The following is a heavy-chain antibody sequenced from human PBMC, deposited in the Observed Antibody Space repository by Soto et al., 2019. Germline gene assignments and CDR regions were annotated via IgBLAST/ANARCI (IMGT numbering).Heavy chain of an antibody. CDR3: ASAAAAGTYYYYGMDV. V-gene: IGHV3-30-3*01. CDR1: GFTFSSYA. Sequence: QVQLVESGGGVVQPGRSLRLSCAASGFTFSSYAMHWVRQAPGKGLEWVAVISYDGSNKYYADSVKGRFTISRDNSKNTLYLQMNSLRAEDTAVYYCASAAAAGTYYYYGMDVWGQGTTVTVSS. D-gene: IGHD6-13*01. J-gene: IGHJ6*02. CDR2: ISYDGSNK.